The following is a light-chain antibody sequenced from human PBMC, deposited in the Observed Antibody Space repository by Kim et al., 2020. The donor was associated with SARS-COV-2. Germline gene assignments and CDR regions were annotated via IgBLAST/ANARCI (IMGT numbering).Light chain of an antibody. CDR2: GAS. V-gene: IGKV3-20*01. CDR3: QHFGTSPWT. CDR1: QSVNSWS. Sequence: SLGERATLSCRASQSVNSWSLAWYQQKPGQAPRLLIYGASSRATGIPDRFSGSGSGTDFTLTISRLEPEDFAVYYCQHFGTSPWTFGQGTKVDIK. J-gene: IGKJ1*01.